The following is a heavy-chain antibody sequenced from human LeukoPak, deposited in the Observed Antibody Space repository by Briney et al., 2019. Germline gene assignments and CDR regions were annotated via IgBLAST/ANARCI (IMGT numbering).Heavy chain of an antibody. CDR1: GFTFSGSA. D-gene: IGHD1-26*01. Sequence: PGGSLRLSCAASGFTFSGSAMHWVRQASGKGLEWVGRIRSKANSYATAYAASVKGRFTISRDDSKNTAYLQMNSLKTEDTAVYYCTSDDIVGATEPDYWGQGTLVTVSS. J-gene: IGHJ4*02. V-gene: IGHV3-73*01. CDR3: TSDDIVGATEPDY. CDR2: IRSKANSYAT.